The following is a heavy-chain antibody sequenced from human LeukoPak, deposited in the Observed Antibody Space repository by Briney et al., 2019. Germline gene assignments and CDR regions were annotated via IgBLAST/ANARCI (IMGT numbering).Heavy chain of an antibody. D-gene: IGHD1-1*01. V-gene: IGHV3-23*01. Sequence: GGSLRLSCAASGFTVSSNYMSWVRQAPGKGLEWVSSISGSGAVTYYTDSVKGRFTFSRDNSRNMAYLQMNSLRAEDTAVYYCARLKDGAGTDYWGQGTLVTVSS. CDR3: ARLKDGAGTDY. CDR2: ISGSGAVT. CDR1: GFTVSSNY. J-gene: IGHJ4*02.